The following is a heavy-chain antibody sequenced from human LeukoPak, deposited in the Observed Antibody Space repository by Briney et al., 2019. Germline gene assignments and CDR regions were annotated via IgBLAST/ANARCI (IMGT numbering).Heavy chain of an antibody. V-gene: IGHV4-38-2*01. CDR2: INLSGHT. D-gene: IGHD3-16*01. CDR3: AGSRGGYGDYGSWFDP. Sequence: SETLSLTCSVSSYSIPVGYYWGWIRQSPGKGLDWIGSINLSGHTYYNPSLKSRVTISVDTSEDKFSLTLNSVTAADTAVNYCAGSRGGYGDYGSWFDPWGQGILVTVSS. J-gene: IGHJ5*02. CDR1: SYSIPVGYY.